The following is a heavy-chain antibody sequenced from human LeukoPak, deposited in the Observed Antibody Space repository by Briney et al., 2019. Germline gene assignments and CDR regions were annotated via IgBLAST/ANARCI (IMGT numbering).Heavy chain of an antibody. CDR1: GFTFSSYG. CDR2: ISYDGSNK. V-gene: IGHV3-30*18. J-gene: IGHJ6*02. Sequence: PGGPLRLSCAASGFTFSSYGMHWVRQAPGKGLEWVAVISYDGSNKYYADSVKGRFTISRDNSKNTLYLQMNSLRAEDTAVYYCAKTLVATRRKDYYYYYGMDVWGQGTTVTVSS. D-gene: IGHD5-12*01. CDR3: AKTLVATRRKDYYYYYGMDV.